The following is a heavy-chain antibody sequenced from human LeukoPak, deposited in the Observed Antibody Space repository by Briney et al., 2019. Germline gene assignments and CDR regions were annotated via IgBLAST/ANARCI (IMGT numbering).Heavy chain of an antibody. CDR1: GFTFSSYS. V-gene: IGHV3-21*01. J-gene: IGHJ4*02. CDR2: ISSSSSYI. CDR3: ARDSDYDILTGYSYYFDY. D-gene: IGHD3-9*01. Sequence: GGSLRLSCAASGFTFSSYSMNWVRQAPGKGLEWVSSISSSSSYIYYADSVKGRFTISRDNAKNSLYLQMNSLRAEDTAVYYCARDSDYDILTGYSYYFDYWGQGILVTVSS.